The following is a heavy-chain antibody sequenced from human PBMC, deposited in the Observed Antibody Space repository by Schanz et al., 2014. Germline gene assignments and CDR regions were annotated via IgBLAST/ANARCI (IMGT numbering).Heavy chain of an antibody. V-gene: IGHV3-23*01. CDR1: GFTFNSYA. Sequence: DVQLLESGGGLVQPGGSLRLSCAASGFTFNSYAMTRVRQAPGKGLEWVSSISHSGGSKYYADSVKGRFTISRDNSENTLYLQMNSLSAEDTAVYYCAKQIHYDILTVTRNWGQGTLVTVSS. CDR3: AKQIHYDILTVTRN. J-gene: IGHJ4*02. CDR2: ISHSGGSK. D-gene: IGHD3-9*01.